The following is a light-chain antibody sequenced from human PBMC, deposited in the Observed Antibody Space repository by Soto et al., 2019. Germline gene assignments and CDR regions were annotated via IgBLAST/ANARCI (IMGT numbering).Light chain of an antibody. CDR3: QQYGASLWT. CDR2: GAS. Sequence: EIVLTQSPGTLSLSPGERATLSCGASQSISSSYLAWYQQKPGQAPRLLIYGASSRATGIPDRFSGSGSGTVFTLTISRLEPEDFAVYYCQQYGASLWTFGQGTKVEIK. CDR1: QSISSSY. J-gene: IGKJ1*01. V-gene: IGKV3-20*01.